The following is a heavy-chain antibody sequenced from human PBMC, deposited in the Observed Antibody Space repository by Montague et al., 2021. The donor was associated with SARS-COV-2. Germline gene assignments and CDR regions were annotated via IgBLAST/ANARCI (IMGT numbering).Heavy chain of an antibody. CDR2: ISSSSSYI. V-gene: IGHV3-21*01. CDR3: ARDQVPDYYYYYYGMDV. J-gene: IGHJ6*02. Sequence: SLRLSCAASGFTFSSYSMNWVRQAPGKGLEWVSSISSSSSYIYYADSVKGRFTISRDNAKNSLYLQMNSLRAEDTAVHYCARDQVPDYYYYYYGMDVWGQGTTVTVSS. CDR1: GFTFSSYS.